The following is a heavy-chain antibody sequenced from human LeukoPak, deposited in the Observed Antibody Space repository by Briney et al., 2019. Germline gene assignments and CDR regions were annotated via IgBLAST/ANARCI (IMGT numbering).Heavy chain of an antibody. D-gene: IGHD5-18*01. Sequence: GASVKVSCKASGYTFTSYFMHWVRQAPGQGLEWMGWINPNSGGTNFAQKFQGRVTMTRDTSISTAYMELSRLRSDDTAVYYCARDRGYSYGFDYWGQGTLVTVSS. CDR3: ARDRGYSYGFDY. V-gene: IGHV1-2*02. J-gene: IGHJ4*02. CDR2: INPNSGGT. CDR1: GYTFTSYF.